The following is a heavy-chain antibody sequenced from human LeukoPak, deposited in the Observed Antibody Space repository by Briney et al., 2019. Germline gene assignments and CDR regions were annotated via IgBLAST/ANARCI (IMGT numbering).Heavy chain of an antibody. J-gene: IGHJ5*02. Sequence: GGSLRRSCAASGFTFSSYGMHWVRQAPGKGLEWVAVIWYDGSNKYYADSVKGRFTISRDNSKNTLYLQMNNLRAEDTAVYYCARRAWHSSSNRINWFDPWGQGTLVTVSS. CDR3: ARRAWHSSSNRINWFDP. CDR2: IWYDGSNK. CDR1: GFTFSSYG. D-gene: IGHD6-13*01. V-gene: IGHV3-33*01.